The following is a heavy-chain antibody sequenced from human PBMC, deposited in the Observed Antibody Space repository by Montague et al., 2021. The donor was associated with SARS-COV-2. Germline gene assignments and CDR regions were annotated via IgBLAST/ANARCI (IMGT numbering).Heavy chain of an antibody. CDR3: ARDHRQVWFGAPVMERYFDY. D-gene: IGHD3-10*01. CDR1: GFTFSSYW. CDR2: IKQDGSEK. J-gene: IGHJ4*02. Sequence: LSCAASGFTFSSYWMSWVRQAPGKGLEWVANIKQDGSEKYYVDSVKGRFTISRDNAKNSLYLQMNSLRAEDTAVYYCARDHRQVWFGAPVMERYFDYWGQGTLVTVSS. V-gene: IGHV3-7*01.